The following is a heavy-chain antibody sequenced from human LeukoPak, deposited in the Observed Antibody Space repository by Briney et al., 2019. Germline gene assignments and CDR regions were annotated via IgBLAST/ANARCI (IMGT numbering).Heavy chain of an antibody. CDR2: SSSGSSI. V-gene: IGHV3-21*01. D-gene: IGHD5-18*01. CDR3: ARDTTATDYYYYMDV. J-gene: IGHJ6*03. Sequence: SSSGSSIYYADSVKGRFTISRDNAKNSLYLQMNSLRAEDTAVYYCARDTTATDYYYYMDVWGKGTTVTVSS.